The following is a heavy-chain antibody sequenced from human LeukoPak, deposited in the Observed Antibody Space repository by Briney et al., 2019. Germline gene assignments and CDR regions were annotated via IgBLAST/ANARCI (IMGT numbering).Heavy chain of an antibody. V-gene: IGHV1-69*05. CDR3: ATQELLYCSGGSCSFDY. Sequence: ASVKVSCKASGGTFSSYAISWVRQAPGQGLEWMGGIIPIFGTANYAQKFQGRVTITTDESTSTAYMELSSLRSEDTAVYYCATQELLYCSGGSCSFDYWGQGTLVTVPS. CDR1: GGTFSSYA. J-gene: IGHJ4*02. D-gene: IGHD2-15*01. CDR2: IIPIFGTA.